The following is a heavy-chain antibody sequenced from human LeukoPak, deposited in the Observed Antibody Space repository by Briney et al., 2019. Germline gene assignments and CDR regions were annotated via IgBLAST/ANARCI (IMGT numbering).Heavy chain of an antibody. CDR1: GYTFTGYY. Sequence: ASVKVSCKASGYTFTGYYMYWVRQAPGQGLEWMGRINPNSGGTNYAQKFQGRVTMTRDTSISTAYMELSRLRSDDTAVYYCARSPFSYYDSSPSTIDYWGQGTLVTVSS. D-gene: IGHD3-22*01. V-gene: IGHV1-2*06. CDR3: ARSPFSYYDSSPSTIDY. CDR2: INPNSGGT. J-gene: IGHJ4*02.